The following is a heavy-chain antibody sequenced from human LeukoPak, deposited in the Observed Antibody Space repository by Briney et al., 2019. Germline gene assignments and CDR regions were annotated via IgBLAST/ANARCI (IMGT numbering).Heavy chain of an antibody. CDR1: GFTFSSYA. Sequence: GGSLRLSCAASGFTFSSYAMSWVRQAPGKGLEWVSAISGSGGSTYYADSVKGRFTISRDNSKNTLYLQMNSLRAEDTAVYYYAKDQNYYDSSGYYSDFDYRGQGTLVTVSS. D-gene: IGHD3-22*01. CDR3: AKDQNYYDSSGYYSDFDY. V-gene: IGHV3-23*01. CDR2: ISGSGGST. J-gene: IGHJ4*02.